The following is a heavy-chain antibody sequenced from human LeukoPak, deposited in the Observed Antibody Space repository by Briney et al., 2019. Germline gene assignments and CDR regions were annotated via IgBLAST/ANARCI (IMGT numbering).Heavy chain of an antibody. CDR3: AREVYCSSTSCYGGFDP. D-gene: IGHD2-2*01. Sequence: PSETLSLTCTVSDGSISSYYWSWIRQPPGKGLEWIGYIYYSGSTNYNPSLMSRVSISVDTSKNQFSLKLSSVTAADTAVYYCAREVYCSSTSCYGGFDPWGQGTLVTVSS. CDR1: DGSISSYY. J-gene: IGHJ5*02. CDR2: IYYSGST. V-gene: IGHV4-59*12.